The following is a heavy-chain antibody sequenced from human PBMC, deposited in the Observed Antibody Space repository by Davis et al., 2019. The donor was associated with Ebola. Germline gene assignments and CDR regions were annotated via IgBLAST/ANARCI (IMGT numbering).Heavy chain of an antibody. CDR3: ARDCGSGDDY. Sequence: GGSLRLSCAGSGLTVSSHSMNWVRQAPGKGLEWVAYISRSGSSIYYADSVKGRFTISRDNAQNSLYLQMNSLRAEDTAVYYCARDCGSGDDYWGQGTLVTVSS. CDR2: ISRSGSSI. J-gene: IGHJ4*02. V-gene: IGHV3-48*01. CDR1: GLTVSSHS. D-gene: IGHD6-19*01.